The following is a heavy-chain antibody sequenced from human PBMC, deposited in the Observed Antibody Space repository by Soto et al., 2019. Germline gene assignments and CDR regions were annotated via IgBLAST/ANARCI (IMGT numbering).Heavy chain of an antibody. CDR3: ARVRRWLQFVLPGEFDY. CDR1: GGSISSGGYY. D-gene: IGHD5-12*01. CDR2: IYYSGST. V-gene: IGHV4-31*03. J-gene: IGHJ4*02. Sequence: SETLSLTCTVSGGSISSGGYYWSWIRQHPGKGLEWIGYIYYSGSTYYNPSLKSRVTISVDTSKNQFSLKLSSVTAADTAVYYCARVRRWLQFVLPGEFDYWGQGTLVTVSS.